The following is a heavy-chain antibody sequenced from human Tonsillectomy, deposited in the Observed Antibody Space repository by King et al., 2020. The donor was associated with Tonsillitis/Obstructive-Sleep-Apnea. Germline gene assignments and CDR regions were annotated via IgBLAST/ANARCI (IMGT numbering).Heavy chain of an antibody. CDR1: GFTFSDYG. CDR2: IWFDGSTQ. CDR3: ARVSLPGYCGTASCFGSDY. V-gene: IGHV3-33*01. D-gene: IGHD2-2*01. Sequence: VQLVESGGGVVQPGRSLRLSCAASGFTFSDYGMHWFRQAPGKGLEWVALIWFDGSTQYYADSVKGRFTISRDNSMATVFLQLNSLRAEDTALYYCARVSLPGYCGTASCFGSDYWGQGTLVTVSS. J-gene: IGHJ4*02.